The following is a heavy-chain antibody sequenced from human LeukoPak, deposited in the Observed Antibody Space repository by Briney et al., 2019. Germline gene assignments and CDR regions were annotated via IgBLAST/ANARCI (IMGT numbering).Heavy chain of an antibody. V-gene: IGHV1-46*03. CDR1: GYTSTSYY. CDR2: INPRGGIT. D-gene: IGHD1-26*01. Sequence: ASVKGSSKASGYTSTSYYMHWVRQAPGQELEWMGIINPRGGITSYEQKFPGRVTMTSETSTSTVYMELRSHRSEDTAVYYCAGSGRYYSGSEAWGQGTLVTVAS. CDR3: AGSGRYYSGSEA. J-gene: IGHJ5*02.